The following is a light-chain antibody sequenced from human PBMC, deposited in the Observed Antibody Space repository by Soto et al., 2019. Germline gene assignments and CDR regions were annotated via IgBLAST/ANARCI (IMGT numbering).Light chain of an antibody. V-gene: IGKV1-33*01. CDR1: QNINNY. CDR3: QQYENLPT. CDR2: DAS. Sequence: DIQMTQSPSSLSSSVGYRVTITCQASQNINNYLNWYQQKPGRAPKLLIYDASNLEAGVPSRFRGSGSGTDFTFTISRLQPEDIATYYCQQYENLPTFGQGTLLE. J-gene: IGKJ5*01.